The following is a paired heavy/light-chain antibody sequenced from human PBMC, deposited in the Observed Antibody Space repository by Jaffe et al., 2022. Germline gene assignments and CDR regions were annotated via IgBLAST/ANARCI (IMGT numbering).Light chain of an antibody. Sequence: DIVMTQSPDSLAVSLGERATINCKSSQSVLYSSNNKNYLAWYQQKPGQPPKLLIYWASTRESGVPDRFSGSGSGTDFTLTISSLQAEDVAVYYCQQYYSTPFLTFGGGTKVEIK. J-gene: IGKJ4*01. V-gene: IGKV4-1*01. CDR1: QSVLYSSNNKNY. CDR2: WAS. CDR3: QQYYSTPFLT.
Heavy chain of an antibody. CDR2: IYHSGST. CDR3: ARSPTTVTTIDTRGGVDY. J-gene: IGHJ4*02. CDR1: GYSISSGYY. D-gene: IGHD4-17*01. V-gene: IGHV4-38-2*01. Sequence: QVQLQESGPGLVKPSETLSLTCAVSGYSISSGYYWGWIRQPPGKGLEWIGSIYHSGSTYYNPSLKSRVTISVDTSKNQFSLKLSSVTAADTAVYYCARSPTTVTTIDTRGGVDYWGQGTLVTVSS.